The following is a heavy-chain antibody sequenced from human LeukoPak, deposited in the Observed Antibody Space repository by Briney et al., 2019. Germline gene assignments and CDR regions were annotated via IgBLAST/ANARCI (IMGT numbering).Heavy chain of an antibody. CDR1: GFTFSRFW. V-gene: IGHV3-74*01. CDR3: ARDIMVDLGYCSGGSCYSLVFDY. Sequence: GGSLRLSCAASGFTFSRFWMHWVRQAPGKGLVWVSRINTDGRTTSYADSVKGRFTISRDNAKNTLYLQMNSLRAEDTAVYYCARDIMVDLGYCSGGSCYSLVFDYWGQGTLVTVSS. J-gene: IGHJ4*02. CDR2: INTDGRTT. D-gene: IGHD2-15*01.